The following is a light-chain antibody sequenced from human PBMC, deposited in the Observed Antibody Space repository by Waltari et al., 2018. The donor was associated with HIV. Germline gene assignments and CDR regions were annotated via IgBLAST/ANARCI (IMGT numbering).Light chain of an antibody. CDR3: ASYTANDTVI. Sequence: SGLTQPASLSGFPGQSITISCTGADRDFGFYNFISWYQQHPGKVPKLILSKVDSRASGISPRFSGSKSGNTASLTISGLQAEDEAVYYCASYTANDTVIFAGGTTVTVL. J-gene: IGLJ2*01. V-gene: IGLV2-14*01. CDR1: DRDFGFYNF. CDR2: KVD.